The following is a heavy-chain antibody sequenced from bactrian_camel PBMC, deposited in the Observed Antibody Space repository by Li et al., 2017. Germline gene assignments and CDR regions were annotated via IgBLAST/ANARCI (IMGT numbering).Heavy chain of an antibody. V-gene: IGHV3-1*01. CDR2: ISSGEYT. J-gene: IGHJ4*01. CDR3: ANWGDNY. Sequence: VKLVESGGGLVQPGGSLRVSCAASGFIFRNYGMSWVRQAPGKGLEWVSRISSGEYTYYTDSVKGRFTIARDNAKNTLYLQLNYLKTEDTAMYYCANWGDNYWGQGTQVTVS. CDR1: GFIFRNYG. D-gene: IGHD5*01.